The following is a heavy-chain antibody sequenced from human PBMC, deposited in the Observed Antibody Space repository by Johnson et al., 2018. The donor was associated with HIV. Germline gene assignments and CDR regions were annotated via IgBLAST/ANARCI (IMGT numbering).Heavy chain of an antibody. CDR1: GFTFSSYA. Sequence: QVQLVESGGGVVQPGRSLRLSCAASGFTFSSYAMHWVRQAPGQGLAWVAVISYDGSNQYYADSVKGRFTISRDNAKNSLYLQMNSLRAEDTAVYYCARWGPYDILTGYDAFDIWGQGTMVTVSS. CDR2: ISYDGSNQ. V-gene: IGHV3-30-3*01. J-gene: IGHJ3*02. D-gene: IGHD3-9*01. CDR3: ARWGPYDILTGYDAFDI.